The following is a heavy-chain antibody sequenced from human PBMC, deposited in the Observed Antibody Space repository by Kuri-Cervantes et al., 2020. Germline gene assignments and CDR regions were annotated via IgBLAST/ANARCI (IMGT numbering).Heavy chain of an antibody. CDR2: ITSTTSII. D-gene: IGHD6-19*01. J-gene: IGHJ4*02. CDR1: GFSLSAYY. V-gene: IGHV3-21*01. Sequence: GGSLRLSCVGSGFSLSAYYMSWFRQAPGKGLEWVSSITSTTSIIYYADSVEGRFTISRDNSKNTLYLQMNSLRAEDTAVYYCAKLRIAVADTTDYWGQGTLVTVSS. CDR3: AKLRIAVADTTDY.